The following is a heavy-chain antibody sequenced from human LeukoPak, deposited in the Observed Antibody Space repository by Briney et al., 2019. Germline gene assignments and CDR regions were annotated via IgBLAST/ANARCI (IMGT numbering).Heavy chain of an antibody. V-gene: IGHV1-69*13. J-gene: IGHJ4*02. D-gene: IGHD5-18*01. CDR2: IIPIFGTA. CDR1: GGTFSSYA. CDR3: AGRATMVTYFDY. Sequence: ASVKVSCKASGGTFSSYAISWVRQAPGQGLEWMGGIIPIFGTANYAQKFQGRVTITADESTSTAYMELSSLRSEDTAVYYCAGRATMVTYFDYWGQGTLVTVSS.